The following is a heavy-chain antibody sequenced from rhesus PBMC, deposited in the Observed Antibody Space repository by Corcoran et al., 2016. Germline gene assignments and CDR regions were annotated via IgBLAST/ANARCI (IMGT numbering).Heavy chain of an antibody. CDR2: VDPEDGEG. CDR1: GYTFTDYY. D-gene: IGHD3-34*01. CDR3: ATDVLSGVIINFGY. J-gene: IGHJ4*01. V-gene: IGHV1-111*02. Sequence: EVQLVQSGAEVKKPGASVKISCKASGYTFTDYYLHWVRQAPGKGLEGMGRVDPEDGEGIHAQKFQDRVTITADTSTDTAYMELSSLRSEDTAVYYCATDVLSGVIINFGYWGQGVLVTVSS.